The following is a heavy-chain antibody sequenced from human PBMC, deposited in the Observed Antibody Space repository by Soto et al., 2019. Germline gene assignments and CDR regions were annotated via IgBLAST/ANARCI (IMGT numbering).Heavy chain of an antibody. CDR3: ARGPTGWYGYDY. CDR2: IYSDGSRT. Sequence: EVQLVESGGGLVQPGGSLRLSCAASGFTFSSSWMHWVRQAPGKGLVWVSRIYSDGSRTNYADSVQGRFTISRDNAKNTLYLQMKSLRAEDTALYYCARGPTGWYGYDYWGQGTLVTVSS. V-gene: IGHV3-74*01. D-gene: IGHD6-19*01. CDR1: GFTFSSSW. J-gene: IGHJ4*02.